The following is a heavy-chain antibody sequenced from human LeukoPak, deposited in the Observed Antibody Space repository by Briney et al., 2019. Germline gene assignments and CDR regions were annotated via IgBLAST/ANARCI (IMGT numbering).Heavy chain of an antibody. CDR2: IKKDGSEK. J-gene: IGHJ6*03. V-gene: IGHV3-7*01. CDR3: AKDWRRIVVVGPITRHGNYMDV. CDR1: GSTFSDYW. Sequence: GGSLRLSCAASGSTFSDYWMSWVRQAPGKGLEWVANIKKDGSEKHYVDSVKGRFTISRDNAKNSLYLQMNSLRAEDTAVYYCAKDWRRIVVVGPITRHGNYMDVWGKGTTVTISS. D-gene: IGHD2-15*01.